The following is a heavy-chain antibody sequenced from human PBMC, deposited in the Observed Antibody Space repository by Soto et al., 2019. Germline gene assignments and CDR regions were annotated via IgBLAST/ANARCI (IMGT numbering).Heavy chain of an antibody. CDR3: ARDHVDTPMTNFDY. CDR1: GYTFISYY. J-gene: IGHJ4*02. D-gene: IGHD5-18*01. CDR2: INPSDAYT. Sequence: QVQLVQSGAEVKKPGASVKVSCRASGYTFISYYIHWVRQAPGQGLEWMGLINPSDAYTDYAQKFPGRVTXXRXTXXSIVYMELSSLRSEDTAIYYCARDHVDTPMTNFDYWGQGTLVTVSS. V-gene: IGHV1-46*01.